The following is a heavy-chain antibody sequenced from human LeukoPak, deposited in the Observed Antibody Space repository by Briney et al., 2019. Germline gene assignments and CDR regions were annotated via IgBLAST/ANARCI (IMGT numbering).Heavy chain of an antibody. Sequence: ASVKVSCKASGYTFTSYDINWVRQATGQGLEWMGWMNPNSGGTNYAQKFQGRVTMTRDTSISTAYMELSRLRSDDTAVYYCARARELPDEIDYWGQGTLATVSS. CDR2: MNPNSGGT. D-gene: IGHD1-26*01. CDR3: ARARELPDEIDY. V-gene: IGHV1-2*02. CDR1: GYTFTSYD. J-gene: IGHJ4*02.